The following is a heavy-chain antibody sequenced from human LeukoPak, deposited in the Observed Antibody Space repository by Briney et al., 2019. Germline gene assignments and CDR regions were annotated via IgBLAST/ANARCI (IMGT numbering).Heavy chain of an antibody. CDR1: GYTFTGYY. V-gene: IGHV1-2*02. CDR2: INPNSGGT. D-gene: IGHD3-3*01. CDR3: ARGITIFGVVTENWFDP. Sequence: ASVKVSCKASGYTFTGYYMHWVRQAPGQGLEWMGWINPNSGGTNYAQKFQGRVTMTRDTSISTAYMELSRLRSDDTAVYYCARGITIFGVVTENWFDPWGQGTLVTVSS. J-gene: IGHJ5*02.